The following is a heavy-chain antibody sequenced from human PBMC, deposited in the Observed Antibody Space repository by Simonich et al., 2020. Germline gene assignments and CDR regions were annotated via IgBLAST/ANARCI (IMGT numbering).Heavy chain of an antibody. CDR3: ARVGYSNYYNYGMDV. CDR1: GYSLSSGYY. D-gene: IGHD6-13*01. V-gene: IGHV4-38-2*01. J-gene: IGHJ6*02. Sequence: QVQLQESGPGLVKPSETLSLTCAVSGYSLSSGYYWGWIRPPPGKGLEWIGGIYHRGSTYYNPALKSRVTISVDTSKNQFSLKLSAVTAADTAVYYCARVGYSNYYNYGMDVWGQGTTVTVSS. CDR2: IYHRGST.